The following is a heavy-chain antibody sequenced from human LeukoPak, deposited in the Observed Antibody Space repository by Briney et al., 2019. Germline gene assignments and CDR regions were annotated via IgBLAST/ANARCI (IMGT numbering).Heavy chain of an antibody. D-gene: IGHD3-10*01. CDR2: IKSKTDGGTT. CDR3: TTSSPTRSLWFGDYWYFDL. V-gene: IGHV3-15*01. Sequence: GGSLRLSCAASGFTFSNAWMGWVRQAPGKGLEWVGRIKSKTDGGTTDYAAPVKGRFTISRDDSKNTLYLQMNSLKTEDTAVYYCTTSSPTRSLWFGDYWYFDLWGRGTLVTVSS. J-gene: IGHJ2*01. CDR1: GFTFSNAW.